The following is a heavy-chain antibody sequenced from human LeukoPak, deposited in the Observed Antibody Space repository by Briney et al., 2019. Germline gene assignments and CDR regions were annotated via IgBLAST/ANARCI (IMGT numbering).Heavy chain of an antibody. J-gene: IGHJ4*02. Sequence: GGSLRLSCAASGFTFVDYGMSWVRQAPGKGLEWVSGITWNGGSTGFADSVKGRFTISRDNAKNSLYLQMNGLSAEDTALYYCARGGQLVTYFDYWGQGTLVTVSS. V-gene: IGHV3-20*04. CDR2: ITWNGGST. CDR1: GFTFVDYG. CDR3: ARGGQLVTYFDY. D-gene: IGHD6-6*01.